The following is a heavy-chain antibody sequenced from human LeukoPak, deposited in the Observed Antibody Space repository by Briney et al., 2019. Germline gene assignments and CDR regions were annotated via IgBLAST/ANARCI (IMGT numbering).Heavy chain of an antibody. CDR3: ARSSYSSSSSV. D-gene: IGHD6-6*01. CDR1: GFTFSGFW. J-gene: IGHJ3*01. CDR2: INSDGSEG. Sequence: GGSLRLSCAVSGFTFSGFWMSWSRQAPGKGLEWVASINSDGSEGYYADAVKGRFTISRDNAKNSLYLQINSLRAEDTAVYYCARSSYSSSSSVWGQGTMVTVSS. V-gene: IGHV3-7*03.